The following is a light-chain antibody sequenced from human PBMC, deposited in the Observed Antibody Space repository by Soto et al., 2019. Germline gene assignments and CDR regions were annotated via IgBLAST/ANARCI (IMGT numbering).Light chain of an antibody. V-gene: IGKV1-5*03. J-gene: IGKJ1*01. Sequence: DIQMAQSPSTLSASVGDRVTITCRASQSISIWLAWYQQKPGKAPKILIYKASSLESGVPSRFSGSGSGTEFTLTISSLQPDDFATYYCQHYNSYSEAFGQGTKVDI. CDR3: QHYNSYSEA. CDR1: QSISIW. CDR2: KAS.